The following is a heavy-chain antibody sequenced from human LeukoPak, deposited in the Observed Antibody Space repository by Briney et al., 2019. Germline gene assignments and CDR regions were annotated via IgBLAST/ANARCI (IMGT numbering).Heavy chain of an antibody. V-gene: IGHV3-21*04. CDR1: GFTFSSYS. CDR2: ISCSSSYI. CDR3: ATRTSYIAVADNFDY. Sequence: GGSLRLSCAASGFTFSSYSMNWVRQAPGKGLEWVSSISCSSSYIYYADSVKGRFTISRDNSKNTLYLQMNSLRAEDTAVYYCATRTSYIAVADNFDYWGQGTLVTVSS. D-gene: IGHD6-19*01. J-gene: IGHJ4*02.